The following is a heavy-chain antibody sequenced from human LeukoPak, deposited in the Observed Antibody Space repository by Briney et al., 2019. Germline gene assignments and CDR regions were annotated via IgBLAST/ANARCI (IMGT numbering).Heavy chain of an antibody. Sequence: PGGSLRLSCAASGFTFSDYYMSWIRQAPGKGLEWVSYISSSGSTIYYADSVKGRFTISRDNSKNTLYLQMNSLRAEDTAVFYCAKDFSHSSGRYWYFDYWGQGTLVTVSS. J-gene: IGHJ4*02. CDR2: ISSSGSTI. V-gene: IGHV3-11*04. CDR1: GFTFSDYY. D-gene: IGHD6-19*01. CDR3: AKDFSHSSGRYWYFDY.